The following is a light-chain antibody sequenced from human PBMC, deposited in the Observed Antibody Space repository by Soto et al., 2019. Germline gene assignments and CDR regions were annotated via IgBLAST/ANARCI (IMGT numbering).Light chain of an antibody. CDR1: RSNIGNNY. CDR3: GVWDGSLTTYV. CDR2: DNN. J-gene: IGLJ1*01. Sequence: QSVLTPPPSVSAAPGQKVTISCSGSRSNIGNNYVSWYQQLPGTAPKILIYDNNKRPSGIPDRFSGSKSGTSATLAITRLQNGEEADYYCGVWDGSLTTYVFGPGTKVTVL. V-gene: IGLV1-51*01.